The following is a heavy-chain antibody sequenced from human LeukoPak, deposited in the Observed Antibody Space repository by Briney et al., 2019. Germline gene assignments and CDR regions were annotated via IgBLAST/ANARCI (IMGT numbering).Heavy chain of an antibody. Sequence: ASVKVSCKASGYTFTSYGISWVRQAPGQGLEWMGWISAYNGNTNYAQKLQGRVTVTTDTSTSTAYMELRSLRSDDTAVYYCARGDDFWSGYPTLGYWGQGTLVTVSS. D-gene: IGHD3-3*01. CDR2: ISAYNGNT. J-gene: IGHJ4*02. CDR3: ARGDDFWSGYPTLGY. CDR1: GYTFTSYG. V-gene: IGHV1-18*01.